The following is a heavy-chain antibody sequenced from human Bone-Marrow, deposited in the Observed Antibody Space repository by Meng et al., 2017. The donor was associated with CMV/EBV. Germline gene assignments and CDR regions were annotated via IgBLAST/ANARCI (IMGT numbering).Heavy chain of an antibody. D-gene: IGHD6-6*01. J-gene: IGHJ6*02. V-gene: IGHV4-34*01. CDR1: GGSFSGYY. CDR2: INHSGST. CDR3: AKDGYSSSTYYYYGMDV. Sequence: SETLSLTCVVYGGSFSGYYWSWIRQSPGKGLEWIGEINHSGSTKYNPSLKSRVTISVDTSKNHFSLNLSSVTAADTAVYYCAKDGYSSSTYYYYGMDVWGQGTTVTVSS.